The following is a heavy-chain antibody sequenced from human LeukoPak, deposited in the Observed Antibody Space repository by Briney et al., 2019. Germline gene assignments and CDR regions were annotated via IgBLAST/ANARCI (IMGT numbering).Heavy chain of an antibody. Sequence: ASVKVSXKASGYTFTSYDINWVRQATGQGLEWMGWMNPNSGNTGYAQKFQGRVTMTRNTSISTAYMELSSLRSEDTAVYYCATKRDASGTYSSFDYWGQGTLVTVSS. CDR1: GYTFTSYD. J-gene: IGHJ4*02. D-gene: IGHD3-10*01. V-gene: IGHV1-8*01. CDR3: ATKRDASGTYSSFDY. CDR2: MNPNSGNT.